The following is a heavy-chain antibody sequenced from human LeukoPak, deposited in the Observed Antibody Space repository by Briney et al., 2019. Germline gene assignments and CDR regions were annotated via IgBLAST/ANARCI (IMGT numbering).Heavy chain of an antibody. CDR1: GFTFSSYE. CDR2: ISSSGSTI. D-gene: IGHD3-10*01. J-gene: IGHJ4*02. V-gene: IGHV3-48*03. Sequence: PGGSLRLSCAASGFTFSSYEMNWVRQAPGKGLEWVSYISSSGSTIYYADSVKGRFTISRDNAKNSLYLQMNSLRAEDTAVYYCARRGRLVRGFDYWGQGTLVTVSS. CDR3: ARRGRLVRGFDY.